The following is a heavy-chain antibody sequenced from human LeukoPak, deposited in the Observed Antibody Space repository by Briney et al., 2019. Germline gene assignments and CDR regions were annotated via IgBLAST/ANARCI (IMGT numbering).Heavy chain of an antibody. J-gene: IGHJ6*02. V-gene: IGHV3-33*01. CDR3: ARDPGHYSLNYYYYGMDV. CDR1: GFTFSSYG. Sequence: GGSLRLSCAASGFTFSSYGMHWVRQAPGKGLEWVAVIWYDGSNKYYADSVKGRFTISRDNSKNTLYLQMNSLRAEDTAVYYCARDPGHYSLNYYYYGMDVWGQGTTVTVSS. D-gene: IGHD2-21*01. CDR2: IWYDGSNK.